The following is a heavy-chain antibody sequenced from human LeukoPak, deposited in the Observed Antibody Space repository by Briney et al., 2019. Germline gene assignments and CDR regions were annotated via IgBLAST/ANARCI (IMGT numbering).Heavy chain of an antibody. CDR2: ISAYNGNT. CDR1: GYTFTSYG. D-gene: IGHD6-6*01. CDR3: ARDRIAARPYYFDY. V-gene: IGHV1-18*01. Sequence: ASVKVSCKASGYTFTSYGISWVRQAPGQGLEWMGWISAYNGNTNYAQKFQGRVTMTTDTSTSTAYMELRSLRSDDTAVYYCARDRIAARPYYFDYWGQGTLVTVSS. J-gene: IGHJ4*02.